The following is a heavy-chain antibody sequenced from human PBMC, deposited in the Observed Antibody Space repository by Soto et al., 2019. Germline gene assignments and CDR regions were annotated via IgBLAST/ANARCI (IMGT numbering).Heavy chain of an antibody. CDR3: ARGVVPAAFLYYYYYMDV. CDR2: IFSNDEK. CDR1: GFSLSNARMG. J-gene: IGHJ6*03. Sequence: SGPTLVNPTETLTLTCTVSGFSLSNARMGVSWIRQPPGKALEWLAHIFSNDEKSYSTSLKSRLTISKDTSKSQVVLTMTNMDPVDTATYYCARGVVPAAFLYYYYYMDVWGKGTTVTVSS. V-gene: IGHV2-26*01. D-gene: IGHD2-2*01.